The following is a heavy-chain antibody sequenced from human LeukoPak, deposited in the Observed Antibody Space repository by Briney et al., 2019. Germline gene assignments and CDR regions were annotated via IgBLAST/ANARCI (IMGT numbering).Heavy chain of an antibody. CDR3: AESRRIVGAYDAFDI. V-gene: IGHV3-48*01. D-gene: IGHD1-26*01. J-gene: IGHJ3*02. CDR1: GFTFSSYS. Sequence: GGSLRLSCAASGFTFSSYSMNWVRQAPGKGLEWVSYISSSSSTIYYADSVKGRFTISRDNAKNSLYLQMNSLRAEDTAVYYCAESRRIVGAYDAFDIWGQGTMVTVSS. CDR2: ISSSSSTI.